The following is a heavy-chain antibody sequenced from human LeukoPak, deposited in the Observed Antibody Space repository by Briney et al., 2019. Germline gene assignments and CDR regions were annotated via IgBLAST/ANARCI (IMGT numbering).Heavy chain of an antibody. V-gene: IGHV1-24*01. CDR2: FDPEDGET. J-gene: IGHJ4*02. CDR1: GYTLTELS. CDR3: ARDHRSSGYYYSRDLWY. Sequence: GASVKVSCKVSGYTLTELSMHWVRQAPGKGLEWMGGFDPEDGETIYAQKFQGRVTITADESTSTAYMELSSLRSEDTAVYYCARDHRSSGYYYSRDLWYWGQGTLVTVSS. D-gene: IGHD3-22*01.